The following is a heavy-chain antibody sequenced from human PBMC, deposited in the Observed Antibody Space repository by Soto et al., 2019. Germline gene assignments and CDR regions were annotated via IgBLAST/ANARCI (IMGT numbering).Heavy chain of an antibody. J-gene: IGHJ4*02. CDR1: GFTVSSNY. D-gene: IGHD6-19*01. CDR3: ASSDWSQNQGSVDY. V-gene: IGHV3-53*01. Sequence: EVQLVESGGGLIQPGGSLRLSCAASGFTVSSNYMSWVRQAPGKGLEWVSVIYSGGSTYYADSVKGRFTISRDNSKNTLYLQMNSLRAEGTAVYYGASSDWSQNQGSVDYWGQGTLVTVSS. CDR2: IYSGGST.